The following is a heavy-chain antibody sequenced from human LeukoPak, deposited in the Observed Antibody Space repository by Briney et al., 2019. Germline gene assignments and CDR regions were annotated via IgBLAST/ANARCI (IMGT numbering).Heavy chain of an antibody. Sequence: SETLSLTCTVSGGSISSGSSYWSWIRQPAGKGLEWIGRMHTSGSTNYNPSLKSRVTISVDTSKNQFSLKMTSVTAADTAVYYCTRGSITVDHWGQGTLVTVSS. V-gene: IGHV4-61*02. D-gene: IGHD6-19*01. J-gene: IGHJ4*02. CDR1: GGSISSGSSY. CDR3: TRGSITVDH. CDR2: MHTSGST.